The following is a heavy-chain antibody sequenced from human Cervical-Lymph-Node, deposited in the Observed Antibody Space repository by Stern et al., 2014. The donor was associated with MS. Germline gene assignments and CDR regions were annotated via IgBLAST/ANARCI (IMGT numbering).Heavy chain of an antibody. CDR1: GFSFRTYN. J-gene: IGHJ6*02. V-gene: IGHV3-48*02. Sequence: EVQLVESGGRLAQPGGSLRLSCAASGFSFRTYNMNWVRQTPGKGPEWISYISSSGSARYYADSVRGRFTISRDNGENSLYLQMDSLRDEDTAVYYCARDCGVGHCDGVRGYSYYYGLDVWGQGTSVTVSS. CDR2: ISSSGSAR. D-gene: IGHD2-21*01. CDR3: ARDCGVGHCDGVRGYSYYYGLDV.